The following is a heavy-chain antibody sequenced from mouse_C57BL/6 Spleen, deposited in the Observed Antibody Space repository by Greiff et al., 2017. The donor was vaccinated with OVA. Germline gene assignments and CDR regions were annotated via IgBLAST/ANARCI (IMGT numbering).Heavy chain of an antibody. CDR1: GYTFTDYN. D-gene: IGHD2-5*01. CDR2: INPNNGGT. J-gene: IGHJ2*01. Sequence: VQLKQSGPELVKPGASVKMSCKASGYTFTDYNMHWVKQSHGKSLEWIGYINPNNGGTSYNQKFKGKATLTVNKSSSTAYMELRSLTSEDSAVYYCAKGAYISNLDYWGQGTTLTVSS. CDR3: AKGAYISNLDY. V-gene: IGHV1-22*01.